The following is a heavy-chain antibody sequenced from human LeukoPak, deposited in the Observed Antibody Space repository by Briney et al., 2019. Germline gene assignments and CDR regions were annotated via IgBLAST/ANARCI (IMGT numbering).Heavy chain of an antibody. J-gene: IGHJ4*02. Sequence: GGSLRLSCAASGFTFSNAWMSWVRQAPGKGLEWVGRIKSKTDGGTTDYAAPVKGRFTISRDDSKNTLYLQMNSLKTEDTAVYYCTTAPLPYYDFWSGYSSFDYWGQGTLVTVSS. V-gene: IGHV3-15*01. CDR3: TTAPLPYYDFWSGYSSFDY. CDR1: GFTFSNAW. D-gene: IGHD3-3*01. CDR2: IKSKTDGGTT.